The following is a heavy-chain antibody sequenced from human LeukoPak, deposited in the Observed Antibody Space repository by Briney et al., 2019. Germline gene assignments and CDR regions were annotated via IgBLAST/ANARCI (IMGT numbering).Heavy chain of an antibody. Sequence: ASVNVSCKASGYTFTGYYMHWVRQAPGQGLEWMGWINPNSGGTNYAQKFQGRVTMTRDTSISTAYMELSRLRSDDTAVYYCARGRVTIFGVVTLRGEFDPWGQGTLVTVSS. V-gene: IGHV1-2*02. CDR3: ARGRVTIFGVVTLRGEFDP. D-gene: IGHD3-3*01. CDR1: GYTFTGYY. J-gene: IGHJ5*02. CDR2: INPNSGGT.